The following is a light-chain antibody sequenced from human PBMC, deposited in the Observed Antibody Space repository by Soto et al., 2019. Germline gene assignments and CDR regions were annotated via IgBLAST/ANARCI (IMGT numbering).Light chain of an antibody. V-gene: IGLV2-14*01. CDR1: SSDVGGYNY. Sequence: QSVLTQPASVSGSPGPSITISCTGTSSDVGGYNYVSWYQQHPGKAPKLMIYEVSNRPSGVSNRFSGSKSGNTASLTISGLQAEDEADYYCSSYTSSSIVVFGGGTKVTVL. J-gene: IGLJ2*01. CDR2: EVS. CDR3: SSYTSSSIVV.